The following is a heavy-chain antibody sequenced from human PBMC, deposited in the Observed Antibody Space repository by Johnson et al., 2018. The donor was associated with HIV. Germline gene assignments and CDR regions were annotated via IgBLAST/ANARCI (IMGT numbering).Heavy chain of an antibody. CDR1: GFTFDDYT. CDR3: ARVVAGGALLFDI. J-gene: IGHJ3*02. Sequence: VQLVESGGVVVQPGGSLRLSCAASGFTFDDYTMHWVRQAPGKGLEWVSGINWNGGSTGYADSVKGRFTISRDNSKNTLYLQMNSLRAEDTAVYYCARVVAGGALLFDIWGQGTWVTVSS. V-gene: IGHV3-20*04. D-gene: IGHD2-21*01. CDR2: INWNGGST.